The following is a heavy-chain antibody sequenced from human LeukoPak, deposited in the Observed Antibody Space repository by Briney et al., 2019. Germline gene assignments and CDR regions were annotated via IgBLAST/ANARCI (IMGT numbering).Heavy chain of an antibody. CDR3: ARGHQDYYDSSGYPYYYYGMDV. Sequence: SETLSLTCAVYGGSFSGYYWSWIRQPPGKGLEWIGEINHSGSTNYNPSLKSRVTISVGTSKNQFSLKLSSVTAADTAVYYCARGHQDYYDSSGYPYYYYGMDVWGQGTTVTVSS. V-gene: IGHV4-34*01. CDR1: GGSFSGYY. CDR2: INHSGST. D-gene: IGHD3-22*01. J-gene: IGHJ6*02.